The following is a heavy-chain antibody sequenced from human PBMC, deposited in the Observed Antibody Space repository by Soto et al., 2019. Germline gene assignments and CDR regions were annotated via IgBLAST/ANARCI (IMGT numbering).Heavy chain of an antibody. CDR1: GYTFTSYG. J-gene: IGHJ5*02. Sequence: ASVKVSCKASGYTFTSYGISWVRQAPGQGLEWMGWISAYNGNTNYAQRLQGRVTMTTDTSTSTAYMELRSLRSDDTAVYYCARSIRYYVLPGGFDPWGQGTLVTVSS. D-gene: IGHD1-26*01. V-gene: IGHV1-18*01. CDR3: ARSIRYYVLPGGFDP. CDR2: ISAYNGNT.